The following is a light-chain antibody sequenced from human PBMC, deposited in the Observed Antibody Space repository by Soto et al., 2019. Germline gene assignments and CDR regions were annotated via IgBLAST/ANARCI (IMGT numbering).Light chain of an antibody. CDR2: DVI. CDR1: SSDVGGYKY. Sequence: LTQPRSVSGSPGQSVTISCTGTSSDVGGYKYVSWYQQHPGKAPKLLIYDVIKRPSGVPDRFSGSKSGSTASLTISGLQAEDEADYYCCSYAGNFIYVFGTGTKVTVL. CDR3: CSYAGNFIYV. J-gene: IGLJ1*01. V-gene: IGLV2-11*01.